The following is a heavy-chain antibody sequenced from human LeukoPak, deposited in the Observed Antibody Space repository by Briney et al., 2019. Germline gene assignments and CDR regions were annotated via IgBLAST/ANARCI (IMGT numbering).Heavy chain of an antibody. V-gene: IGHV3-30-3*01. CDR1: GFTFSSYA. D-gene: IGHD4-23*01. CDR3: ARDPNYGGNSFDY. J-gene: IGHJ4*02. Sequence: SGGSLRLSCAASGFTFSSYAMHWVRQAPGKGLEWVAVISYDGSNKYYADSVKGRFTISRDNSKNTVYLQMNSLRAEDTAVYYCARDPNYGGNSFDYWGQGTLVTVSS. CDR2: ISYDGSNK.